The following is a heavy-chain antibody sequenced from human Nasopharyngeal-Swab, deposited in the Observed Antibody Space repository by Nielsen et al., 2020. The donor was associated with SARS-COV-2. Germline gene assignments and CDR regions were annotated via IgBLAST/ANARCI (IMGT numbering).Heavy chain of an antibody. D-gene: IGHD6-19*01. J-gene: IGHJ2*01. Sequence: SETLSLTCAVYGGSFSGYYWNWIRQPPGKGLEWIGEINHSGSTRHNPSLKSRVTISVDTSKNQFSLKLSSVTAADTAVYYCARQPRYSSGWYRYFDLWGRGTLVTVSS. CDR1: GGSFSGYY. CDR2: INHSGST. V-gene: IGHV4-34*01. CDR3: ARQPRYSSGWYRYFDL.